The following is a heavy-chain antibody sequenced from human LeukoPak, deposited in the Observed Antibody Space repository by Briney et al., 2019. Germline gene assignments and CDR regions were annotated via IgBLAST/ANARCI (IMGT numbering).Heavy chain of an antibody. CDR3: ARVYYATSGYYGFDY. D-gene: IGHD3-22*01. Sequence: GGSLRLSCAASGFTFSRYWMSWVRQAPGKGLEWVANIKQDGSKKYYVDSVKGRFTISRDNAKNSLYLQMNSLSAEGTAVYYCARVYYATSGYYGFDYWGQGTLVTVSS. CDR2: IKQDGSKK. V-gene: IGHV3-7*04. CDR1: GFTFSRYW. J-gene: IGHJ4*02.